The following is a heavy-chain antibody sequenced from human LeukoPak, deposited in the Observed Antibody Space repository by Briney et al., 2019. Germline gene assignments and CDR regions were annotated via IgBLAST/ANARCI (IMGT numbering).Heavy chain of an antibody. CDR1: GGSVSSGSYY. D-gene: IGHD3-10*01. V-gene: IGHV4-61*01. CDR3: ARRLSGFDDAFDI. Sequence: PSETLSLTCTVPGGSVSSGSYYWSWIRQPPGEGLEWIGYIYYCGSTNYNPSLKSRVTISVDTSKNQFSLKLSSVTAADTAVYYCARRLSGFDDAFDIWGQGTMVTVSS. CDR2: IYYCGST. J-gene: IGHJ3*02.